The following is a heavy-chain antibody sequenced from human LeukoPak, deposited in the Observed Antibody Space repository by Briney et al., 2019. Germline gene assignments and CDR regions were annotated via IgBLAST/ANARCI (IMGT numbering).Heavy chain of an antibody. CDR3: AKARFLEWSDAFDI. CDR2: INPNSGGT. J-gene: IGHJ3*02. V-gene: IGHV1-2*02. Sequence: GASVKVSCKASGYTFTGYYMHWVRQAPGQGLEWVGWINPNSGGTNYAQKFQGRVTMTRDTSISTAYMELSRLRSDDTAVYYCAKARFLEWSDAFDIWGQGTMVTVSS. D-gene: IGHD3-3*01. CDR1: GYTFTGYY.